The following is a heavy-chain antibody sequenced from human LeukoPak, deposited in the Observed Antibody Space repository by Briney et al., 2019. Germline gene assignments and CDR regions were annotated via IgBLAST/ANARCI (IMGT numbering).Heavy chain of an antibody. V-gene: IGHV1-3*01. D-gene: IGHD3-22*01. CDR2: INAANGST. Sequence: ASVKVSCKASGYTFSAYAMHWVRQAPGQRLEWMGWINAANGSTKYSQKFQGRVTITRDTSASRAYMELSSLRSEDTAVYYCAGTYYYDSSGYYPAFDYWGQGTLVTVSS. CDR3: AGTYYYDSSGYYPAFDY. CDR1: GYTFSAYA. J-gene: IGHJ4*02.